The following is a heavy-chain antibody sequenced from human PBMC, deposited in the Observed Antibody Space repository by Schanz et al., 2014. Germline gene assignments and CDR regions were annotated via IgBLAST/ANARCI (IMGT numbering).Heavy chain of an antibody. V-gene: IGHV3-53*01. D-gene: IGHD5-12*01. CDR1: GFTVNTNY. J-gene: IGHJ3*01. Sequence: EVQLVESGGGLIQPGGSLRLSCAVSGFTVNTNYMSWVRQAPGKGLEWISSMYINSGSTQYADSVKGRFIISRDSSKNTLFLQMNSLRAEHTAVYFCARDGGRDGYNLAFDVWGQGTLVTVSS. CDR3: ARDGGRDGYNLAFDV. CDR2: MYINSGST.